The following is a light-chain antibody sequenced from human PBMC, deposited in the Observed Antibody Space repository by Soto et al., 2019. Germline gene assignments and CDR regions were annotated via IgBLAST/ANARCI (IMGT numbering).Light chain of an antibody. V-gene: IGKV1-5*01. CDR1: QSINNW. CDR3: QQYDNYPLT. J-gene: IGKJ4*01. Sequence: DIQMTHSPSTLSASVGDRVTITCRASQSINNWLAWYQQKPGKAPKFLIYDASNLESGVPSRFSGSASGTEFTLTISSLQPDDFATYYCQQYDNYPLTFGGGTRWIS. CDR2: DAS.